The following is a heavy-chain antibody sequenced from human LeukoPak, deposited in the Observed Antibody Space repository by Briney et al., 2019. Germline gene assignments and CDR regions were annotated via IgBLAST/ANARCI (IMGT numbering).Heavy chain of an antibody. CDR1: GDSLTKYY. V-gene: IGHV1-46*01. CDR3: APSVRSGGSYYFDY. J-gene: IGHJ4*02. Sequence: GASVKVSCKASGDSLTKYYIHWVRQAPGQGLEWMGIINPSDGSTTYTRKFQGRGTMTTDTSTSTVNMELSSLRSEDTAVYYCAPSVRSGGSYYFDYWGQGTLVTVSS. CDR2: INPSDGST. D-gene: IGHD2-15*01.